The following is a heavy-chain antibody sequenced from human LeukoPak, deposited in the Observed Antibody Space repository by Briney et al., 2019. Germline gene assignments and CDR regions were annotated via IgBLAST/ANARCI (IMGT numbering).Heavy chain of an antibody. CDR1: GGSISSYY. D-gene: IGHD3-3*01. Sequence: PSETLSLXCTVSGGSISSYYWSWIRQPPGKELEWIGYIYYSGSTNYNPSLKSRVTISVDTSKNQFSLKLSSVTAADTAVYYCATHGSRVLYDFWSGYHAFDIWGQGTMVTVSS. V-gene: IGHV4-59*01. J-gene: IGHJ3*02. CDR3: ATHGSRVLYDFWSGYHAFDI. CDR2: IYYSGST.